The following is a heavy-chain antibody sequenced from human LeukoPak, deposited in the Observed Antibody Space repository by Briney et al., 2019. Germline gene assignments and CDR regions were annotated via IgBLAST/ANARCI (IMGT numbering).Heavy chain of an antibody. D-gene: IGHD3-3*01. Sequence: VSVKVSCKASGYTFTGYYMHWVRQAPGQGLEWMGWINPNSGGTNYAQKFQGRVTMTRDTSISTAYMELSRLRSDDTAVYYCARVSTVLRSSNHPVKFDYWGQGTLVTVSS. J-gene: IGHJ4*02. CDR3: ARVSTVLRSSNHPVKFDY. CDR2: INPNSGGT. V-gene: IGHV1-2*02. CDR1: GYTFTGYY.